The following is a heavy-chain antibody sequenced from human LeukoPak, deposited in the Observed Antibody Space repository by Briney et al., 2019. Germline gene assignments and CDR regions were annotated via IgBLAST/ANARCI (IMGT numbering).Heavy chain of an antibody. J-gene: IGHJ2*01. CDR2: IIPIFGTA. V-gene: IGHV1-69*05. CDR1: GGTFSGYA. Sequence: SVKVSCKASGGTFSGYAISWVRQAPGQGLEWMGGIIPIFGTANYAQKFQGRVTITTDESTSTAYMELSSLRSEDTAVYYCARAKIAAAGEWYFDLWGRGTLVTVSS. D-gene: IGHD6-13*01. CDR3: ARAKIAAAGEWYFDL.